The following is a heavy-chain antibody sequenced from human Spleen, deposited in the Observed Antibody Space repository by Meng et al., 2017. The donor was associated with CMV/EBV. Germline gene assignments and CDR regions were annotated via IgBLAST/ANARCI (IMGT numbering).Heavy chain of an antibody. CDR1: GFTVSRNY. Sequence: GGSLRLSCAASGFTVSRNYMGWVRQAPGKGLEWVSIIYSDGSTYYADSVKGRFTISRDNSKNTLYLQMNSLRAEDTAVYYCARSRDGPPYYFDYWGQGTLVTVSS. CDR3: ARSRDGPPYYFDY. V-gene: IGHV3-66*02. CDR2: IYSDGST. J-gene: IGHJ4*02.